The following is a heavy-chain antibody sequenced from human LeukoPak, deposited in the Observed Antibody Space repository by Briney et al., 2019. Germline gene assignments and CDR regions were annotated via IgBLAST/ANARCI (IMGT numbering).Heavy chain of an antibody. J-gene: IGHJ6*02. CDR2: INPNSGGT. V-gene: IGHV1-2*04. Sequence: ASVKVSCKASGYTFTGYYMHWVRQAPGQGLEWMGWINPNSGGTNYAQKFQGWVTMTRDTSISTAYMELSRLRSDDTAVYYCARDYYDSSGYYYGGYGMDVWGQGTTVTVSS. CDR1: GYTFTGYY. D-gene: IGHD3-22*01. CDR3: ARDYYDSSGYYYGGYGMDV.